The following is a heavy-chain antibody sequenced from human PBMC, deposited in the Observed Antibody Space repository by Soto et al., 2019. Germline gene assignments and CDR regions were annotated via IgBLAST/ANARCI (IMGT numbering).Heavy chain of an antibody. Sequence: SETLSLTCTVSGDSISTYYWSWIRQPPGKGLQWIGYIFYSGGTAYNPSLKSRVAISLDASKNHFSLQLTSVTAADTAVYYCARGLSTHIAVAGMGYFDSWGQGTLVTVS. J-gene: IGHJ4*02. CDR1: GDSISTYY. V-gene: IGHV4-59*12. D-gene: IGHD6-19*01. CDR3: ARGLSTHIAVAGMGYFDS. CDR2: IFYSGGT.